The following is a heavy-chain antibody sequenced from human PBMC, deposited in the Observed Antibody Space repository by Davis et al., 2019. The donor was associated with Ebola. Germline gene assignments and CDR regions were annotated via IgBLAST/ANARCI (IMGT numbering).Heavy chain of an antibody. J-gene: IGHJ4*02. Sequence: AASVKVSCKASGYTFTGYYVHWVRQAPGQGLEWMGWIHPNSGATNYAQKFQGRVTMTRDTSISTAYMELSRLRSDDTAVYYCARVSETVTTFDHWGQGTLVTVSS. CDR3: ARVSETVTTFDH. CDR2: IHPNSGAT. V-gene: IGHV1-2*02. CDR1: GYTFTGYY. D-gene: IGHD4-17*01.